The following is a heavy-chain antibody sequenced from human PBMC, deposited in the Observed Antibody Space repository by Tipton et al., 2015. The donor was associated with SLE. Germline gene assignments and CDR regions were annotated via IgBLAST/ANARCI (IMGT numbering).Heavy chain of an antibody. Sequence: SLRLSCEVSGFTFSSYAMSWVRQAPGKGLEWVSAVSSSGGYTYYADSVGGRFTISRDNSKNTLYLQMNSLKADDTAVYYCAKGYGDWLYYFDSWGKGTLVTVSS. CDR2: VSSSGGYT. CDR3: AKGYGDWLYYFDS. D-gene: IGHD3-9*01. V-gene: IGHV3-23*01. J-gene: IGHJ4*02. CDR1: GFTFSSYA.